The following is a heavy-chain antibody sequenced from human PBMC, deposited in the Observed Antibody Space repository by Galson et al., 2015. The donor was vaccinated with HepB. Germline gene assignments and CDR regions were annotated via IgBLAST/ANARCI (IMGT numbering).Heavy chain of an antibody. CDR3: ARARYSSSPPDY. Sequence: SCKASGYSFRNYGISWVRQAPGQGLEWMGWISFYNGNANYAQNIQGRVTMTTDTSTTTAYMELKSLRSDDTAVYYCARARYSSSPPDYWGQGTLVSVSS. CDR2: ISFYNGNA. CDR1: GYSFRNYG. J-gene: IGHJ4*02. V-gene: IGHV1-18*01. D-gene: IGHD6-6*01.